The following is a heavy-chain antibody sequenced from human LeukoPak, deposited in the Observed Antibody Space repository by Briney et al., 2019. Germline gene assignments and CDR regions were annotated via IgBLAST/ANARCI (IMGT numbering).Heavy chain of an antibody. CDR1: GYTFTGYY. Sequence: GASVTVSCKASGYTFTGYYMHWVRQAPGQGLEWMGWINPNSGGTKYAQKVQGRVTMSRDTSISTAYMELSTLRSDDTAVYSCARGRPGCSGGSCYRFDYWGQGALVTVSS. D-gene: IGHD2-15*01. CDR2: INPNSGGT. V-gene: IGHV1-2*02. J-gene: IGHJ4*02. CDR3: ARGRPGCSGGSCYRFDY.